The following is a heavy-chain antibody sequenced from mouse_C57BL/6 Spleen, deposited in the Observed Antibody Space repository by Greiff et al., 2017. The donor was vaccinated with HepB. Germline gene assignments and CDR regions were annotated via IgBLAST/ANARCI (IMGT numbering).Heavy chain of an antibody. CDR2: ISYDGSN. J-gene: IGHJ3*01. CDR1: GYSITSGYY. D-gene: IGHD1-1*01. V-gene: IGHV3-6*01. Sequence: VQLKESGPGLVKPSQSLSLTCSVTGYSITSGYYWNWIRQFPGNKLEWMGYISYDGSNNYNPSLKNRISITRDTSKNQLFLKLNSVTTEETAKYYCARGDYGSSWFAYWGQGTLVTVSA. CDR3: ARGDYGSSWFAY.